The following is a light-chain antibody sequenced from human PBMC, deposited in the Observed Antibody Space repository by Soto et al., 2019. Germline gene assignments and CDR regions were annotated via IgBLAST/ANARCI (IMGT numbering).Light chain of an antibody. V-gene: IGKV1-39*01. CDR1: QNINNY. CDR3: QKSYCPFT. CDR2: DAS. J-gene: IGKJ3*01. Sequence: DIQMTQAPSSLSASVGDRVTITCRASQNINNYLNWYQQKPGKAPTLLIYDASNLQSGVSSRFSGSGSGTEFTLTISSLQSEDFAIFYCQKSYCPFTFGPGTTVDLK.